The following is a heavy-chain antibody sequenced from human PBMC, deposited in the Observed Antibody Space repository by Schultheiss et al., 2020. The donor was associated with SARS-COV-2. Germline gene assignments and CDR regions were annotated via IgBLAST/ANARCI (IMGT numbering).Heavy chain of an antibody. D-gene: IGHD2-2*01. CDR3: ARGDIVVVPAAMSFDY. J-gene: IGHJ4*02. V-gene: IGHV3-30*03. CDR2: ISYDGSNK. CDR1: GFTFSNYW. Sequence: GGSLRLSCAASGFTFSNYWMSWVRQAPGKGLEWVAVISYDGSNKYYADSVKGRFTISRDNSKNTLYLQMNSLRAEDTAVYYCARGDIVVVPAAMSFDYWGQGTLVTVSS.